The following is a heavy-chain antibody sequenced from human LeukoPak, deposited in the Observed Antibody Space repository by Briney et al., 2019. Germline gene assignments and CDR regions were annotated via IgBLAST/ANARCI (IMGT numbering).Heavy chain of an antibody. D-gene: IGHD4-23*01. Sequence: PGGSLRLSCAASGFTFSSYWMNWARQAPGKGLVWVSRIASDGSSTTYADSVKGRFSISRDNAKNTPYLQMNSLRVEDTAVYYCARGRPHGNDYWGQGTLVTVSS. V-gene: IGHV3-74*01. J-gene: IGHJ4*02. CDR2: IASDGSST. CDR1: GFTFSSYW. CDR3: ARGRPHGNDY.